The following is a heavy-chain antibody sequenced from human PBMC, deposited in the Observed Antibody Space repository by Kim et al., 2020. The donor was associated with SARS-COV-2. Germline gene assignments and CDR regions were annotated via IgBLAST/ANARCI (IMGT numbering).Heavy chain of an antibody. J-gene: IGHJ4*02. Sequence: SGGPNYNPSLKSRVTMSVDTSKNQFSLKLSSVTAADTAVYYCAGRLPYFDYWGQGTLVTVSS. CDR2: SGGP. CDR3: AGRLPYFDY. D-gene: IGHD2-15*01. V-gene: IGHV4-4*07.